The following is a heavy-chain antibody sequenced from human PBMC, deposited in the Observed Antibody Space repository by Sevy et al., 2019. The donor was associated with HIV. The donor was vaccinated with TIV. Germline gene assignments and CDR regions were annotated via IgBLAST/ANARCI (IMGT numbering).Heavy chain of an antibody. CDR2: IDPKSGGT. D-gene: IGHD1-20*01. J-gene: IGHJ4*02. V-gene: IGHV1-2*02. CDR3: ARGGSKWNDDYFDY. Sequence: ASVKVSCKASGYTFSVKYIHWVRQAPGQGLEWVGWIDPKSGGTSYAQKFQGRVSMTRDTSISTAYMELHWLTSDDTAVYYCARGGSKWNDDYFDYWGQGSLVTVSS. CDR1: GYTFSVKY.